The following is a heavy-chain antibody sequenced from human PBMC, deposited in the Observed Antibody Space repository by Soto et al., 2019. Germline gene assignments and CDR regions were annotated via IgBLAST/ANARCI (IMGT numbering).Heavy chain of an antibody. V-gene: IGHV1-69*13. Sequence: SVKVSCKASGGTFSSYAISWVRQAPGQGLEWMGGIIPIFGTANYAQKFQGRVTITADESTSTAYMELSSLRSEDTAVYYCARRGTQRGYNYYYGMDVWGQGTTVTVSS. CDR3: ARRGTQRGYNYYYGMDV. D-gene: IGHD1-1*01. CDR1: GGTFSSYA. CDR2: IIPIFGTA. J-gene: IGHJ6*02.